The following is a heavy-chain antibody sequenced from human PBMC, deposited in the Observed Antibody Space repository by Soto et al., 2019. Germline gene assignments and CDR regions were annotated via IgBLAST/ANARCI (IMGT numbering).Heavy chain of an antibody. CDR2: IDPSDSYT. J-gene: IGHJ6*02. Sequence: GESLKISCKGSGDSFTSYWISWVRQMPGKGLEWMGRIDPSDSYTNYSPSFQGHVTISADKSISTAYLQWSSLKASDTAMYYCAVVLLWFGELLDQNYYGMDVWGQGTTVTVSS. CDR1: GDSFTSYW. CDR3: AVVLLWFGELLDQNYYGMDV. V-gene: IGHV5-10-1*01. D-gene: IGHD3-10*01.